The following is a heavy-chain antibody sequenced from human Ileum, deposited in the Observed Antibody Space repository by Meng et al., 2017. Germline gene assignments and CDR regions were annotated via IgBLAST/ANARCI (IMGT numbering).Heavy chain of an antibody. J-gene: IGHJ4*02. CDR3: ARENDNWNYFDY. CDR1: GYTFRNYP. Sequence: QVQLVHSGAEVKKVGAPVKVSCTASGYTFRNYPLHWVRQAPGQRPEWMGWINAGNGNIKISQKFQGRITITSDTSATAYMELSSLRSEDTAVYFCARENDNWNYFDYWGQGSLVTVSS. V-gene: IGHV1-3*01. CDR2: INAGNGNI. D-gene: IGHD1-1*01.